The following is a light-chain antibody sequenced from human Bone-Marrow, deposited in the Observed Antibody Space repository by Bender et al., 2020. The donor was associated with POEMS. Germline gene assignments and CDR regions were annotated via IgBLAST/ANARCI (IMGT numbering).Light chain of an antibody. J-gene: IGLJ2*01. V-gene: IGLV2-23*02. CDR3: CSYAGSRILV. CDR2: DVS. Sequence: QSALTQPASVSGSPGQSITISCTGTSSDVGNYNLVSWYQHHPGRAPKLLIYDVSKRPSGVPNRFSGSKSGNTASLTISGLQAEDEADYHCCSYAGSRILVFGGGTKLTVL. CDR1: SSDVGNYNL.